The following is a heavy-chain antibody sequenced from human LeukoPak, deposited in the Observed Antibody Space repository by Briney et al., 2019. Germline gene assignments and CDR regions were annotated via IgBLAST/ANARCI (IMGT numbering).Heavy chain of an antibody. V-gene: IGHV3-21*01. Sequence: GGSLRLSCAASGFTFSSYSMNWVRQAPGKGLEWVSSISSSSSYIYYADSVKGRFTISRDNAKNSLYLQMNSLRAEDTAVYYCAREDYRMRHRWFDPLGQGTLVTVSS. CDR3: AREDYRMRHRWFDP. J-gene: IGHJ5*02. CDR1: GFTFSSYS. CDR2: ISSSSSYI. D-gene: IGHD3-16*01.